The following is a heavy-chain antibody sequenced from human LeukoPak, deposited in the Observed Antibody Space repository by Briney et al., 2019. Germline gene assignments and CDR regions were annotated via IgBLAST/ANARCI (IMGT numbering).Heavy chain of an antibody. D-gene: IGHD5-18*01. J-gene: IGHJ4*02. CDR2: IKSKTDGGTT. CDR3: TTGMWIQLWLADY. Sequence: GGSLRLSCAVSGFTFSNAWMSWVRQAPGKGLEWVGRIKSKTDGGTTDYAAPVKGRFTISRDDSKNTLYLQMNSLKTEDTAVYYCTTGMWIQLWLADYWGQGTLVTVSS. CDR1: GFTFSNAW. V-gene: IGHV3-15*01.